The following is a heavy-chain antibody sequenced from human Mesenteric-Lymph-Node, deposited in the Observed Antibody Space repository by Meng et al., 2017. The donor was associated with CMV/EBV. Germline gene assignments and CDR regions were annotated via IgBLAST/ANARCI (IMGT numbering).Heavy chain of an antibody. D-gene: IGHD3-10*01. CDR2: IHYSGST. J-gene: IGHJ4*02. V-gene: IGHV4-39*07. CDR1: GASIGSSSPY. Sequence: SETLSLTCSVSGASIGSSSPYWAWIRQSPGKGLEWIGDIHYSGSTFYNPSLKSRVSISVDTSKNHFSLTLSSVTAADTAVYYCARDLYGSGTFYRGIFQNWGQGTLVTVSS. CDR3: ARDLYGSGTFYRGIFQN.